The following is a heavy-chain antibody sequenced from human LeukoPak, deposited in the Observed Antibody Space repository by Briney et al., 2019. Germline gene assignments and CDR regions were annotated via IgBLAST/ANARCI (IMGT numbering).Heavy chain of an antibody. CDR3: ARRLGYCSSTSCYTLPGADY. Sequence: GESLQISCRGSGYSFTSYWIGWVRPMPGKGLEWMGIIYPGDSDTRYSPSFQGQVTISADKSISTAYLQWSSLKASDTAMYYCARRLGYCSSTSCYTLPGADYWGQGTLVTVSS. V-gene: IGHV5-51*01. CDR2: IYPGDSDT. D-gene: IGHD2-2*02. CDR1: GYSFTSYW. J-gene: IGHJ4*02.